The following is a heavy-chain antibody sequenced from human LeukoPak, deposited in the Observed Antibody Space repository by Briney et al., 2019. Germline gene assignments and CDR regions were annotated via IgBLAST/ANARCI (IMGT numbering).Heavy chain of an antibody. J-gene: IGHJ2*01. Sequence: SETLSPTCTVSGGSISSYYWSWIRQPPGKGLEWIGYIYYSGSTNYNPSLKSRVTISVDTSKNQFSLKLSSVTAADTAVYYCARDTVGATTSWYFDLWGRGTLVTVSS. CDR3: ARDTVGATTSWYFDL. V-gene: IGHV4-59*01. CDR2: IYYSGST. CDR1: GGSISSYY. D-gene: IGHD1-26*01.